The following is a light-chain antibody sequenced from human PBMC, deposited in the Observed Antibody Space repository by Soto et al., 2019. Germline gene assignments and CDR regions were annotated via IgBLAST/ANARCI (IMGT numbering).Light chain of an antibody. J-gene: IGKJ1*01. CDR3: QQYKSYSLT. V-gene: IGKV1-5*03. CDR1: QSISSW. CDR2: KAS. Sequence: DIQMTQSPSTLSASVGDRVTITCRASQSISSWLAWYQQKPGKAPKFLIDKASNLESGVPSRFSGSGSGTEFTLTISSRQPDDFATYYCQQYKSYSLTFGQGTKVEI.